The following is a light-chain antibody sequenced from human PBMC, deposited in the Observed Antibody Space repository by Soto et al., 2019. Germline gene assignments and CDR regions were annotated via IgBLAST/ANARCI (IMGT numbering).Light chain of an antibody. CDR2: DVS. V-gene: IGLV2-11*01. J-gene: IGLJ3*02. CDR1: SSDVGGYNY. Sequence: QSALTQPRSVSGSPGQSVTISCTGPSSDVGGYNYVSWYQHHPGKAPKLMIYDVSKRPSGVPDRFSGSKSGNTASLTISGLQGEDEADYYCCSYAGRVFGGGTKLTVL. CDR3: CSYAGRV.